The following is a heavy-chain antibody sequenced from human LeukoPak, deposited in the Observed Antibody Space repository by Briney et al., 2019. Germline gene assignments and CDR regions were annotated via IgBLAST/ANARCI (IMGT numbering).Heavy chain of an antibody. CDR1: GFTFSSYA. CDR2: ISGSGGST. V-gene: IGHV3-23*01. Sequence: GGSLRLSCAASGFTFSSYAMSWVRQAPGKGLEWVSAISGSGGSTYYADSVKGRFTISRDNSKNTLYLQMNSLRAEDTAVYYCAKDTGYSGYDSPHWFDPWGQGTLVTVSS. CDR3: AKDTGYSGYDSPHWFDP. D-gene: IGHD5-12*01. J-gene: IGHJ5*02.